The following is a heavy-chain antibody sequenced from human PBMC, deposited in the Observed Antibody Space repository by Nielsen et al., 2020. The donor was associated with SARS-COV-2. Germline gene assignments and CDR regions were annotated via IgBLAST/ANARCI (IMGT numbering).Heavy chain of an antibody. CDR1: GGTFSSYA. CDR2: IIPIFGTA. V-gene: IGHV1-69*05. Sequence: SVKVSCKASGGTFSSYAISWVRQAPGQGLEWMGGIIPIFGTANYAQKFQGRVTMTRDTSTSTVYMELSSLRSEDTAVYYCARDSRFEYSSSRGSMDVWGQGTTVTVSS. J-gene: IGHJ6*02. D-gene: IGHD6-6*01. CDR3: ARDSRFEYSSSRGSMDV.